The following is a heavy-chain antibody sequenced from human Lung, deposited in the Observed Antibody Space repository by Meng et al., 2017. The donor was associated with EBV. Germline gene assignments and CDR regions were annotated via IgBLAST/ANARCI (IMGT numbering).Heavy chain of an antibody. CDR2: IYHSGST. J-gene: IGHJ5*02. Sequence: QLQVQESGSGMVKPSQTLSLTCAVSGGSISSGGYSWSWIRQPPGKGLEWIGYIYHSGSTYYNPSLKSRVTISVDRSKNQFSLKLSSVTAADTAVYYCARGITMVRGVPGHWFDPWGQGTLVTVSS. D-gene: IGHD3-10*01. CDR1: GGSISSGGYS. CDR3: ARGITMVRGVPGHWFDP. V-gene: IGHV4-30-2*01.